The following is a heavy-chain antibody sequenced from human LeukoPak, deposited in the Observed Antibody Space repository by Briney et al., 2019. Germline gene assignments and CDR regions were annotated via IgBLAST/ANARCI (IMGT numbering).Heavy chain of an antibody. Sequence: GASVKVSCKASGYTLSGYGITWVRQAPGQGLGWVGWITTYNGDKKYSEKFQGRVTMTTDTSTSTYYMELRSLRSDDTAIYYCARDCSNGVCYPRDYWGQGTLVTVST. J-gene: IGHJ4*02. V-gene: IGHV1-18*01. D-gene: IGHD2-8*01. CDR3: ARDCSNGVCYPRDY. CDR1: GYTLSGYG. CDR2: ITTYNGDK.